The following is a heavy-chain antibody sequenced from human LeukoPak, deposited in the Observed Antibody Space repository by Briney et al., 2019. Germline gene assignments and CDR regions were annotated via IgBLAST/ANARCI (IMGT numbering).Heavy chain of an antibody. V-gene: IGHV2-70*11. D-gene: IGHD3-22*01. CDR2: IDWDDDE. Sequence: SGPALVKPTQTLTLTCTFSGFSLSTSGMCVSWIRQPPGKALEWLARIDWDDDEYYSTSLKTRLTISKDTSKNQVVLTMTNMDPVDTATYYCARILFLPGRSSGYVDYWGQGTLVTVSA. CDR3: ARILFLPGRSSGYVDY. J-gene: IGHJ4*02. CDR1: GFSLSTSGMC.